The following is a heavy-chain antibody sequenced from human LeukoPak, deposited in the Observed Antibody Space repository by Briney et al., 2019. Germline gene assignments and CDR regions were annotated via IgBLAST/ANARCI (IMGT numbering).Heavy chain of an antibody. CDR3: ARIVVEDDAFDI. Sequence: SETLSLTCAAYGGSFSGYYWSWIRQPPGKGLEWIGYIYYSGSTYYNPSLKSRVTISVDTSKNQFSLKLSSVTAADTAVYYCARIVVEDDAFDIWGQGTMVTVSS. CDR2: IYYSGST. D-gene: IGHD3-22*01. V-gene: IGHV4-30-4*08. CDR1: GGSFSGYY. J-gene: IGHJ3*02.